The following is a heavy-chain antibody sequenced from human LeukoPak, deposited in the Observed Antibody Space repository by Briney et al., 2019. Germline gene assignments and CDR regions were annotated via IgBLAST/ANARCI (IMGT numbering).Heavy chain of an antibody. CDR3: ASVVGWYDYYYGMDV. Sequence: GSLRLSCAASGFTFSDYYMSWIRQAPGKGLEWVSYISSSGSTIYYADSVKGRFTISRDNAKNSLYLQMNSLRAEDTAVYYCASVVGWYDYYYGMDVWGQGTTVTVSS. CDR1: GFTFSDYY. D-gene: IGHD1-26*01. CDR2: ISSSGSTI. V-gene: IGHV3-11*01. J-gene: IGHJ6*02.